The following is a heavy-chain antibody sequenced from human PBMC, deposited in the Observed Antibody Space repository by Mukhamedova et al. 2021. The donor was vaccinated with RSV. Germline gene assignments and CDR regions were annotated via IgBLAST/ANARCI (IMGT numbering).Heavy chain of an antibody. D-gene: IGHD2-2*01. CDR2: IYYSGST. CDR3: ARDIVGTPQDIVVVPAAKRSYYGLDV. V-gene: IGHV4-39*07. Sequence: GSIYYSGSTYYNPSLKSRVTISVDTSKNQFSLKLSSVTAADTAVYYCARDIVGTPQDIVVVPAAKRSYYGLDVWGQGPTVTVSS. J-gene: IGHJ6*02.